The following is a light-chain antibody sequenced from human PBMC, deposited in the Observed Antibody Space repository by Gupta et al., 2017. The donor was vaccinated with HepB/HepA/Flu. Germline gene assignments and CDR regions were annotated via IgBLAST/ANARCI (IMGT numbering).Light chain of an antibody. V-gene: IGLV3-21*03. CDR2: DDN. Sequence: SYVLTQPPSVSVAPGKTAGITCGGNNIGTKSVHWYQQKPGQAPVLVLYDDNDRPSGIPERFSGSNSGNTATLTINRVEAGDEADYYCQVWDSSSDHVIFGGGTKLTVL. CDR1: NIGTKS. CDR3: QVWDSSSDHVI. J-gene: IGLJ2*01.